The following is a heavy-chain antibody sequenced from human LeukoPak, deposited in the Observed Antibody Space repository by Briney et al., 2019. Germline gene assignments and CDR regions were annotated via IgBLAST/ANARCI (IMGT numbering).Heavy chain of an antibody. CDR1: GGSISSSSYS. CDR2: IYYSGST. CDR3: ARHVRKRGIAAAGSPGWFDP. V-gene: IGHV4-39*01. Sequence: SETLSLTSTVSGGSISSSSYSWGWIRQPPGKGLEWIGSIYYSGSTYFNPSLKSRVTISVDTSKNQFSLKLNSVTAADTAVYYCARHVRKRGIAAAGSPGWFDPWGQGTLVTVSS. J-gene: IGHJ5*02. D-gene: IGHD6-13*01.